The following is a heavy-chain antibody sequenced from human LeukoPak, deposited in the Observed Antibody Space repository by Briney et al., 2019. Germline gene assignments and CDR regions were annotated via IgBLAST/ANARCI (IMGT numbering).Heavy chain of an antibody. J-gene: IGHJ4*02. CDR1: GGTFSSYA. V-gene: IGHV1-69*13. CDR3: ARATLDCGGDCYYFDY. Sequence: SVKVSCKASGGTFSSYAISWVRQAPGQGLEWMGGIIPIFGTANYAQKFQGRVTITADESTSTAYMELSSLRSEDTAVYYCARATLDCGGDCYYFDYWGQGTLDTVSS. CDR2: IIPIFGTA. D-gene: IGHD2-21*02.